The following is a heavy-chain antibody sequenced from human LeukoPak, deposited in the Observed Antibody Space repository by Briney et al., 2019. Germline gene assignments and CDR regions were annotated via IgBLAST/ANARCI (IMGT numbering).Heavy chain of an antibody. V-gene: IGHV1-2*02. CDR2: INPNSGDT. CDR1: GYTSTGYY. J-gene: IGHJ4*02. D-gene: IGHD5-24*01. Sequence: ASVKVSCRASGYTSTGYYIHWVRQAPGQGLEWMGWINPNSGDTNSAQKFQGRVTMTGDTSISTAYMELNRLRSDDTAVYYCARGRDDYNYDFDYWGQGTLVTVSS. CDR3: ARGRDDYNYDFDY.